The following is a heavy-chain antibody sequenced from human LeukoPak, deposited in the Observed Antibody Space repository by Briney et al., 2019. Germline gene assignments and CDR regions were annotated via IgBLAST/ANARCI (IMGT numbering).Heavy chain of an antibody. J-gene: IGHJ5*02. CDR3: ARVRPIPPNFTIFGEEIGFDP. CDR1: GDSVIGYY. V-gene: IGHV4-59*02. CDR2: IYYSGST. D-gene: IGHD3-3*01. Sequence: SETLSLTCTVSGDSVIGYYWSWMRPPPGKGLEWVGYIYYSGSTNYNPSLKSRVTISVDTSKNQFSLKLSSVTAADTAVYYCARVRPIPPNFTIFGEEIGFDPWGQGTLVTVSS.